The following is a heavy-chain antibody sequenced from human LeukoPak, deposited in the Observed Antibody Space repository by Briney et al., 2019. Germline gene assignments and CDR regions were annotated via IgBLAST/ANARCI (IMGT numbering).Heavy chain of an antibody. CDR3: ARERTSGWDAFDF. V-gene: IGHV3-74*01. CDR1: GFTFSSFW. D-gene: IGHD6-19*01. CDR2: INSVGSST. Sequence: GGSLRLSCAASGFTFSSFWMHWVRQAPGKGLVLVSRINSVGSSTSYADSVKGRFTISRDNAKNTLYLQMNSLRAEDTAVYYCARERTSGWDAFDFWGQGTLVTVSS. J-gene: IGHJ4*02.